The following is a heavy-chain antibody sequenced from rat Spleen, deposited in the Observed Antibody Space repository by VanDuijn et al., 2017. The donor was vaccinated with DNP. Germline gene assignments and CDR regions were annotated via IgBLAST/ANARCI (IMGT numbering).Heavy chain of an antibody. V-gene: IGHV1-43*01. D-gene: IGHD1-4*01. J-gene: IGHJ1*01. CDR2: IYTGSGDT. CDR3: ARRRLPYWYFDF. CDR1: GYTFINYY. Sequence: QVQLQQSGAELAKPGSSVKISCKASGYTFINYYIGWIKQTTGQGLEYIGYIYTGSGDTNFNEKFRGKATLTVDTSSNTAFMQLSSLTPDDSAVYYCARRRLPYWYFDFWGPGTMVTVSS.